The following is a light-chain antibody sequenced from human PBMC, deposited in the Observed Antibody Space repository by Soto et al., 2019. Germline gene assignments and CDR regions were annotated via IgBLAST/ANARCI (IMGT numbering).Light chain of an antibody. J-gene: IGKJ4*01. CDR1: QSVSSSY. V-gene: IGKV3-20*01. CDR3: QQYGSSPAA. CDR2: ATS. Sequence: EIVLTQSPGTLSLSPGERATLSCRASQSVSSSYLAWYQQKPGQAPRLLIYATSSRASGIPDRFSGSGSGTDFTLTISRLEPEDFAAYYCQQYGSSPAAFGGGTKVEVK.